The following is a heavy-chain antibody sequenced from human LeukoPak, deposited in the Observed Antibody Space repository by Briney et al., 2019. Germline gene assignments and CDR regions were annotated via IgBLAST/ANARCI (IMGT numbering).Heavy chain of an antibody. CDR3: AKDRIYCTNGVCYGYFDY. CDR2: ISGSGGST. J-gene: IGHJ4*02. Sequence: GGSLRLSCAASGFTFSSYAMSWVRQAPGKGLEWVSAISGSGGSTYYADSVKGRFTISRDNSKNTLYLQMNSLRAEDTAVYYCAKDRIYCTNGVCYGYFDYWGQGTLVTVSS. D-gene: IGHD2-8*01. CDR1: GFTFSSYA. V-gene: IGHV3-23*01.